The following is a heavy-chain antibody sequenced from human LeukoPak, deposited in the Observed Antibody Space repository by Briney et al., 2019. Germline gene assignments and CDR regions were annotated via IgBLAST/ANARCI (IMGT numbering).Heavy chain of an antibody. CDR2: INQDGSEQ. Sequence: GGSLRLSCAASGFTVSSNEMSWVRQAPGKGLEWVANINQDGSEQYYVDSVKGRFSISRDNAKKSLYLQMNSLRAEDTAVYYCSRGQGCAYWGQGTLVTVSS. D-gene: IGHD6-19*01. CDR3: SRGQGCAY. J-gene: IGHJ4*02. V-gene: IGHV3-7*04. CDR1: GFTVSSNE.